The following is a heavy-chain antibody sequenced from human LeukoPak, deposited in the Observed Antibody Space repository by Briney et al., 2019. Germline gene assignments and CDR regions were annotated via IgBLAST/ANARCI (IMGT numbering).Heavy chain of an antibody. Sequence: ASVKVSCKASGYTFTSYGISWVRQAPGQGLEWMGWISAYNGNTNYAQKLQGRVTMTTDTSTSTAYMELRSLRSDDTAVYYCARPARIAAAGYDAFDIWGQGTMATVSS. CDR1: GYTFTSYG. CDR2: ISAYNGNT. V-gene: IGHV1-18*01. CDR3: ARPARIAAAGYDAFDI. D-gene: IGHD6-13*01. J-gene: IGHJ3*02.